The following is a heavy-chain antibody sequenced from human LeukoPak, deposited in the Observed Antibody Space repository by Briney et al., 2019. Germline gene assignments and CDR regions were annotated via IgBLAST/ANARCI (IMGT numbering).Heavy chain of an antibody. V-gene: IGHV4-4*07. Sequence: SETLSLTCTVSGGSISNYYWSWIRQPAGNGLEWIGRIFSSGSTNYNPSLESRVTMSVDTSKNQFSLKLSSVTVADTAVYFCAREVRGGAVARLPDYWGQGTLVTVSS. D-gene: IGHD6-19*01. J-gene: IGHJ4*02. CDR1: GGSISNYY. CDR2: IFSSGST. CDR3: AREVRGGAVARLPDY.